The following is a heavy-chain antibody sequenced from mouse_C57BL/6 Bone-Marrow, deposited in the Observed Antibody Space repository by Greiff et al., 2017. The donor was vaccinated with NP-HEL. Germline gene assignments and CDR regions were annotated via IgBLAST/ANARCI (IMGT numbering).Heavy chain of an antibody. V-gene: IGHV5-2*01. J-gene: IGHJ2*01. Sequence: EVKVVESGGGLVQPGESLKLSCESNEYEFPSHDMSWVRKTPEKRLELVAAINSDGGSTYYPDNMERRFIISRDKTKKTLYLQMSSLRSEDTALYYCARSTMVTTEVTDYWGQGTTLTVSS. D-gene: IGHD2-2*01. CDR3: ARSTMVTTEVTDY. CDR2: INSDGGST. CDR1: EYEFPSHD.